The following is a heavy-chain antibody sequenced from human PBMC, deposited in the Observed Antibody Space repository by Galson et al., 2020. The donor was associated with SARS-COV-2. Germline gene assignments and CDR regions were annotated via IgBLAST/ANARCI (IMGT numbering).Heavy chain of an antibody. Sequence: QLGESLKLSCAASGFTFSSYWMSWVRQAPGKGLEWVANIKQDGSEKYYVDSVKGRFTISRDNAKNSLYLQMNSLRAEDTAVYYCARDPLGYCRSTSCYTLDYWGQGTLVTVSS. CDR3: ARDPLGYCRSTSCYTLDY. CDR1: GFTFSSYW. V-gene: IGHV3-7*01. J-gene: IGHJ4*02. CDR2: IKQDGSEK. D-gene: IGHD2-2*02.